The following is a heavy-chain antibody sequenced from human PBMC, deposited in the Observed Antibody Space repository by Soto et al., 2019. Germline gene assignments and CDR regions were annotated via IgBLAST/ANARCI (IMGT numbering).Heavy chain of an antibody. CDR3: ARVTDTGYSTSY. CDR1: GFTFSSYA. V-gene: IGHV3-30-3*01. D-gene: IGHD6-13*01. Sequence: VQLVESGGDVVQPGRSLRLSCAASGFTFSSYAMHWVRQAPGKGLEWVAVISYDGSNKYYADSVKGRFTISRDNSKNTLYLQMNSLRAEDTAVYYCARVTDTGYSTSYWGQGTLVTVSS. J-gene: IGHJ4*02. CDR2: ISYDGSNK.